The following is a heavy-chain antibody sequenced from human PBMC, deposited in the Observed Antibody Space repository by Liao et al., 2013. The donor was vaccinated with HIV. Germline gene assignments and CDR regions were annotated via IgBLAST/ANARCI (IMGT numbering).Heavy chain of an antibody. Sequence: QVQLQQWGAGLLKPSETLSLTCAVYGGSFSGYYWSWIRQPPGKGLEWIGEINHSGSTNYNPSLKSRVTISVDKSKNQFSLKLSSVTAADTAVYYCARGGRRALLGGFPQRYWGQGTLVTVSS. J-gene: IGHJ4*02. CDR3: ARGGRRALLGGFPQRY. D-gene: IGHD2-15*01. V-gene: IGHV4-34*01. CDR1: GGSFSGYY. CDR2: INHSGST.